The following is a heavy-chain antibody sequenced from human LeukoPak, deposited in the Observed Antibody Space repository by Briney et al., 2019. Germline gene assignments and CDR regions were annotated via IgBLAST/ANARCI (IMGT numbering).Heavy chain of an antibody. CDR3: AKSVGVRGVIIKKPSEVFDY. Sequence: KPSETLSLTCTVSGGSISSSSYYWGWIRQPPGQGLEWIGSIYYSGSTYYNPSLKSRVTISVDTSKNQFSLKLSSVTAADTAVYYCAKSVGVRGVIIKKPSEVFDYWGQGTLVTVSS. D-gene: IGHD3-10*01. CDR1: GGSISSSSYY. CDR2: IYYSGST. V-gene: IGHV4-39*07. J-gene: IGHJ4*02.